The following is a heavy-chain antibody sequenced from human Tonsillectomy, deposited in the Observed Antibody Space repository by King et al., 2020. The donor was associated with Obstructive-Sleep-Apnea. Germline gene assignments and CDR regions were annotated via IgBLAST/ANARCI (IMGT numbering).Heavy chain of an antibody. CDR2: ISYDGGNK. D-gene: IGHD3-10*01. CDR3: ARDIGFGELSLYGMDV. CDR1: EFIFSSYA. Sequence: VQLVESGGGVVQPGRSLRLSCAASEFIFSSYAMHWVRQAPGKGQIWVALISYDGGNKYYADSVKGRFTISRDNSKNTLYLQMNSLRAEDTAVYYCARDIGFGELSLYGMDVWGQGTTVTVSS. V-gene: IGHV3-30-3*01. J-gene: IGHJ6*02.